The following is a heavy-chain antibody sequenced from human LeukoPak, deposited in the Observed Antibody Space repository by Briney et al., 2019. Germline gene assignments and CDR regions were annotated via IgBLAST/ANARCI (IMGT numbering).Heavy chain of an antibody. CDR1: GGSISNYY. Sequence: SETLSLTCTVSGGSISNYYWSWIRQPPGKGLEWIGYIYYSGTTNYNPSLKSRVTISVDTSKNQFSLKLNSVTAADTAVYYCARGVYIAAAQYGYWGQGALVTVSS. D-gene: IGHD6-13*01. CDR2: IYYSGTT. J-gene: IGHJ4*02. V-gene: IGHV4-59*01. CDR3: ARGVYIAAAQYGY.